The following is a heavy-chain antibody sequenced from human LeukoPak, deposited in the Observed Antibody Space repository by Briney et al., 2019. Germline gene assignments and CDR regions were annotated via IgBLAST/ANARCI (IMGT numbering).Heavy chain of an antibody. J-gene: IGHJ5*02. D-gene: IGHD2-15*01. CDR3: ARRSCSGGSCYRWFDL. CDR2: INWGGVST. CDR1: GFSFSDHG. V-gene: IGHV3-20*04. Sequence: GGALRLSCAHSGFSFSDHGMSWVRPAPGKGLGWVAHINWGGVSTNYVNFVKGRFTISRDNAKNSLYLQKNSLKPDDTAFYYCARRSCSGGSCYRWFDLWGQGALVTVS.